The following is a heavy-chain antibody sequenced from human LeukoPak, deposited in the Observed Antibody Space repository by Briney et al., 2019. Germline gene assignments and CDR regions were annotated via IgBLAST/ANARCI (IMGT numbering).Heavy chain of an antibody. V-gene: IGHV3-64*04. D-gene: IGHD3-10*01. J-gene: IGHJ4*02. CDR1: GFTFNTYA. Sequence: GGSLRLSCAASGFTFNTYAMHWVRQAPGKGLEYVSAISSYGGSTYYADSVKGRFTISRDNAKNSLYLQMNSLRAEDTAVYYCASYYGSGKFDYWGQGTLVTVSS. CDR3: ASYYGSGKFDY. CDR2: ISSYGGST.